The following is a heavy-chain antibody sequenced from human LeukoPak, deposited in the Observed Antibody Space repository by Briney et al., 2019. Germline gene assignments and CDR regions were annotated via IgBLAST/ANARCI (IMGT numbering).Heavy chain of an antibody. CDR1: DDSITIYY. V-gene: IGHV4-59*01. D-gene: IGHD3-10*01. CDR3: ARAVGSGSFQTYYYYMDV. CDR2: IDHTWIT. J-gene: IGHJ6*03. Sequence: SETLSLTCTVSDDSITIYYWTWIRQPPGKGLEWIGYIDHTWITNYNPSLNSRFTISRDTSKNHFSLELSSATAADTAVYYCARAVGSGSFQTYYYYMDVWGKGTTVTISS.